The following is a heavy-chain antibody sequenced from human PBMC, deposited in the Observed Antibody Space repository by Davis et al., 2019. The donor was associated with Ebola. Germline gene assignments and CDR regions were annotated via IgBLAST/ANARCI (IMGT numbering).Heavy chain of an antibody. Sequence: PGGSLRLSCAASGSSFRTYDMHWVRLVTGKTLEWVSAIGTAGDTYYPASVKGRFTISRENARNSLYLQMNSLRTEDTAVYYCVRPAFGSHYFDYWGQGILVTVSS. V-gene: IGHV3-13*01. CDR2: IGTAGDT. D-gene: IGHD2-2*01. CDR3: VRPAFGSHYFDY. J-gene: IGHJ4*02. CDR1: GSSFRTYD.